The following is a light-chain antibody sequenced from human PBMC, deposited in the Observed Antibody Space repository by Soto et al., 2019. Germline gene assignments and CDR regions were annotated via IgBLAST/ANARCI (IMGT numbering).Light chain of an antibody. J-gene: IGKJ1*01. CDR1: QSMSSW. Sequence: LTQSPSTMSASVRDRVTITYRASQSMSSWWAWYQQKSGKAASRLIYKASSLESGVPSRFSGSGSGTEFTLFISGLQPDDFATYYCQQYNSYSQTFGQGTK. CDR2: KAS. CDR3: QQYNSYSQT. V-gene: IGKV1-5*03.